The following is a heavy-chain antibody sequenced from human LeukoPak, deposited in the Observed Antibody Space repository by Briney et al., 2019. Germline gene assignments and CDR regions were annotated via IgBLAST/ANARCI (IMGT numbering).Heavy chain of an antibody. CDR1: GFTFDDYA. V-gene: IGHV3-9*03. J-gene: IGHJ3*02. Sequence: GGSLRLSCAASGFTFDDYAMHRVRQAPGKGLEWVSGISWNSGSIGYADSVKGRFTISRDNAKNSLYLQMNSLRAEDMALYYCAKVDTAMVTGAFDIWGQGTLVTVSS. CDR2: ISWNSGSI. CDR3: AKVDTAMVTGAFDI. D-gene: IGHD5-18*01.